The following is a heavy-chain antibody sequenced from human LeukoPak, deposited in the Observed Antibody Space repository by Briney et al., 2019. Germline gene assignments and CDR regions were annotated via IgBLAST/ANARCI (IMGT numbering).Heavy chain of an antibody. CDR3: ARKAGSGYYLYYFDY. J-gene: IGHJ4*02. Sequence: SETLSLTCADYGGPFSGFFWSWIRQPPGKGLEWIGEINHSGTTNYNPSLKSRVTISVDTSKNQFSLKLSSVTAADTAVYYCARKAGSGYYLYYFDYWGQGTLVTVSS. CDR1: GGPFSGFF. V-gene: IGHV4-34*01. CDR2: INHSGTT. D-gene: IGHD3-22*01.